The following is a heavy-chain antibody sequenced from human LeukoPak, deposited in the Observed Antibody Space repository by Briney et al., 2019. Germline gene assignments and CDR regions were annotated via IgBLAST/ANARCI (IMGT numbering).Heavy chain of an antibody. V-gene: IGHV4-30-2*01. CDR3: ARVEVAPRSWFDP. CDR1: GGSISSGGYY. CDR2: INHSGST. Sequence: SQTLSLTCTVSGGSISSGGYYWSWIRQPPGKGLEWIGEINHSGSTNYIPSLKSRVTISVDTSKNQFSLKLSSVTAADTAVYYCARVEVAPRSWFDPWGQGTLVTVSS. J-gene: IGHJ5*02. D-gene: IGHD5-12*01.